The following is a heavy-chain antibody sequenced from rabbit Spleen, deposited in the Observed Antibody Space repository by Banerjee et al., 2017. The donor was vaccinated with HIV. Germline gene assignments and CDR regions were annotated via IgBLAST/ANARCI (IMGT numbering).Heavy chain of an antibody. J-gene: IGHJ4*01. CDR2: IDPIFGIT. Sequence: QEQLVESGGGLVQPGGSLKLSCKASGFDLSTYGVSWVHQAPGKGLEWIGYIDPIFGITYYANWVNGRFSISRENAQNTVFLQMTSLTAADTATYFCTRDGAGGSYFALWGQGTLVTVS. D-gene: IGHD8-1*01. V-gene: IGHV1S47*01. CDR3: TRDGAGGSYFAL. CDR1: GFDLSTYG.